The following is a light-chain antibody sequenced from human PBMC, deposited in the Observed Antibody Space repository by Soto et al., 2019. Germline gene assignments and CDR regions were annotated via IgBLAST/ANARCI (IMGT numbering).Light chain of an antibody. Sequence: EIVMTQSPATLSVSPGDRATLSCRASQSVSSSLAGYQQIPGQATRLLIYDASTWATGTRARFGGSESGTELTLPISSLPSADFAVYYCQQYNNWPPLTFGGGTKVELK. CDR3: QQYNNWPPLT. V-gene: IGKV3-15*01. CDR1: QSVSSS. CDR2: DAS. J-gene: IGKJ4*01.